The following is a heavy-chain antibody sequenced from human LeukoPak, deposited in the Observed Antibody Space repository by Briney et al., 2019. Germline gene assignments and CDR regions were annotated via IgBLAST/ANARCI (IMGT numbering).Heavy chain of an antibody. V-gene: IGHV3-30*02. CDR3: AKDLRFTHIDY. Sequence: GGSLGLSCAASGFTFSSYGMHWVRQAPGKGLEWVAFIRNDGSNKYYADSVKGRFTISRDNSKNTLYLQMNSLRAEDTAVYYCAKDLRFTHIDYWGQGTLVTVSS. D-gene: IGHD3-10*01. CDR2: IRNDGSNK. J-gene: IGHJ4*02. CDR1: GFTFSSYG.